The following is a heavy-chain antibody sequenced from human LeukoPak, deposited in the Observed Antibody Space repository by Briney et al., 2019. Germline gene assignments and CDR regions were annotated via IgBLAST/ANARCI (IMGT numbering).Heavy chain of an antibody. J-gene: IGHJ4*02. Sequence: SETLSLTCTVSGGSISSSSYYWGGIRRPPGKGLEWIGSIYYSGSTYYNRSLKSRVTISVDTSKNQFSLKLSSVTAADTAVYYCARDRLWFGEYLAVHFDYWGQGNLVTVSS. CDR1: GGSISSSSYY. D-gene: IGHD3-10*01. CDR3: ARDRLWFGEYLAVHFDY. CDR2: IYYSGST. V-gene: IGHV4-39*07.